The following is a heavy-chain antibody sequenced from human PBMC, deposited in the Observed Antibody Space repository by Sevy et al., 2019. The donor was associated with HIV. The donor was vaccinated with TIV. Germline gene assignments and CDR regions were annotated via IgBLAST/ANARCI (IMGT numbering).Heavy chain of an antibody. Sequence: ASVKVSCKTSTYSFTAYYIHWVRQAPGQGLEWMGWINPNAGGSGGTNYAQNFQGRVTMTSDASINTAYMELTRLRSDDMAVYYCARGGLFSPGYYSYYWGQGTLVTVSS. V-gene: IGHV1-2*02. CDR1: TYSFTAYY. CDR3: ARGGLFSPGYYSYY. CDR2: INPNAGGSGGT. J-gene: IGHJ4*02. D-gene: IGHD3-9*01.